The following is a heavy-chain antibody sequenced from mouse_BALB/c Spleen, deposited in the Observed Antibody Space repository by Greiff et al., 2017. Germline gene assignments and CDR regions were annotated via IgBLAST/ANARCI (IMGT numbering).Heavy chain of an antibody. J-gene: IGHJ2*01. CDR2: IYPGDGDT. Sequence: VQLQQSGPELVKPGASVKISCKASGYAFSSSWMNWVKQRPGQGLEWIGRIYPGDGDTNYNGKFKGKATLTADKSSSTAYMQLSSLTSVDSAVYFCARSRYDGGYFDYWGQGTTLTVSS. D-gene: IGHD2-14*01. V-gene: IGHV1-82*01. CDR1: GYAFSSSW. CDR3: ARSRYDGGYFDY.